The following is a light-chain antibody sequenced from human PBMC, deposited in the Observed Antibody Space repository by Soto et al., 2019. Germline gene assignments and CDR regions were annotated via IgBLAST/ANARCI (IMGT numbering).Light chain of an antibody. V-gene: IGLV1-40*01. Sequence: QSVLTQPPSVSGAPGHRFIISCTGSSSNIGAGYGVHWYQQLPGRVPKLLIYGNTNRPSGVPDRFSGSKSDTSGSLAITGLEAEDEADYYCQSYDSSLSGYVFGTGTKV. J-gene: IGLJ1*01. CDR2: GNT. CDR1: SSNIGAGYG. CDR3: QSYDSSLSGYV.